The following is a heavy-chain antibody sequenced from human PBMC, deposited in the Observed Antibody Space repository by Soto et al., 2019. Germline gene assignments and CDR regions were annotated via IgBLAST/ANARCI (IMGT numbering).Heavy chain of an antibody. D-gene: IGHD3-3*01. J-gene: IGHJ4*02. V-gene: IGHV3-30*04. CDR2: ISYEGSSE. CDR3: ARNFYDFWSGYYCGY. Sequence: GGSLRLSCAASGFTFSNYAMHWVRQAPGKGLEWVAVISYEGSSEYYADSVKGRFTISRDNSKNTLYLQMNSLRAEDTAVYYCARNFYDFWSGYYCGYWGQGTLVTVSS. CDR1: GFTFSNYA.